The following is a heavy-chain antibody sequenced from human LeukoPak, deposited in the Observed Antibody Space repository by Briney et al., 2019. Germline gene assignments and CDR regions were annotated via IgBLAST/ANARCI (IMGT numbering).Heavy chain of an antibody. CDR2: IRSKAYGGTT. CDR1: GFTFGDYA. J-gene: IGHJ2*01. CDR3: TRSMDSSGYYFRYFDL. V-gene: IGHV3-49*04. Sequence: GGSLRLSCTASGFTFGDYAMSWVRQAPGKGLEWVGFIRSKAYGGTTEYAASVKGRFTISRDDSKSIAYLQMNSLKTEDTAVYYCTRSMDSSGYYFRYFDLWGRGTLVTVSS. D-gene: IGHD3-22*01.